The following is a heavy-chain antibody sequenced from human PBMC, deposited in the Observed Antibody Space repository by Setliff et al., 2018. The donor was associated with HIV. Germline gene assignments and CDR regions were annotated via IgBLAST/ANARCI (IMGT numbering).Heavy chain of an antibody. J-gene: IGHJ4*02. CDR1: GFTFSDHW. CDR2: IEGDGTTT. V-gene: IGHV3-74*01. CDR3: VRVVVIMGTGPHLDY. Sequence: LRLSCAASGFTFSDHWMHWVRQTPGRGLEWVSYIEGDGTTTNYADFVRGRFTISRDNAKNTLFLQMNSLRADDTAVYYCVRVVVIMGTGPHLDYWGQGALVTV. D-gene: IGHD3-22*01.